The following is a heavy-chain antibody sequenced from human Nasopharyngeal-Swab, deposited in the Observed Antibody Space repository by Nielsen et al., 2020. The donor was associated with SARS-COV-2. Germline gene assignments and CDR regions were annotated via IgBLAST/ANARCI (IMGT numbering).Heavy chain of an antibody. J-gene: IGHJ5*02. CDR3: AKVVVWQDWFDP. V-gene: IGHV3-7*03. CDR2: IKQDGSEK. D-gene: IGHD2-15*01. CDR1: GFTFSSYW. Sequence: GESLKISCAASGFTFSSYWMSWVRQAPGKGLEWVANIKQDGSEKYYVDSVKGRFTISRDNAKNSLYLQMNSLRAEDTAVYYCAKVVVWQDWFDPWGQGTLVTVSS.